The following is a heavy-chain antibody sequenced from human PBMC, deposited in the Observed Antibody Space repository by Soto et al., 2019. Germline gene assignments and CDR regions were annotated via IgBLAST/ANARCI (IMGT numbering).Heavy chain of an antibody. CDR1: GFTFSSYW. V-gene: IGHV3-74*01. D-gene: IGHD3-3*01. CDR3: AREYYDFWSGSPGIYYYYGMDV. J-gene: IGHJ6*02. Sequence: PGGSLRLSCAASGFTFSSYWMHWVRQAPGKGLVWVSRINSDGSSTSYADSVKGRFTISRDNSKNTLYLQMNSLRAEDTAVYYCAREYYDFWSGSPGIYYYYGMDVWGQGTTVTVSS. CDR2: INSDGSST.